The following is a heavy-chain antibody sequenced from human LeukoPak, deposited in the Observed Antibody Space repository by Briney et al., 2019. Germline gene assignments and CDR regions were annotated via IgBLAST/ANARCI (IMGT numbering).Heavy chain of an antibody. J-gene: IGHJ4*02. Sequence: SETLSLTCTVSGGSISSYSWSWIRQPPGQGLEWIGHISYSGSTTYNPSPKSRVTISVDTSKTQFSLKLSSVTAADTAVYYCARDRYESTYRRHGYFDYWGRGTLATVSS. CDR2: ISYSGST. V-gene: IGHV4-59*01. CDR3: ARDRYESTYRRHGYFDY. D-gene: IGHD3-22*01. CDR1: GGSISSYS.